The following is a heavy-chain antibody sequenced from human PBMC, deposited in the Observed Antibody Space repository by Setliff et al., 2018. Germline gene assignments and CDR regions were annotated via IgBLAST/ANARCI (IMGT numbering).Heavy chain of an antibody. CDR1: GDSISRSTYY. D-gene: IGHD3-22*01. CDR3: ARRDSTGFYGYSFDF. Sequence: PSETLSLTCTVSGDSISRSTYYWGWIRQSPGKGLDWIGTVDHSGNTFYNPSLKSRVTISVDTSKNQFSLKLTSVSAADTAVYYCARRDSTGFYGYSFDFWGQGTLVTVS. J-gene: IGHJ4*02. CDR2: VDHSGNT. V-gene: IGHV4-39*01.